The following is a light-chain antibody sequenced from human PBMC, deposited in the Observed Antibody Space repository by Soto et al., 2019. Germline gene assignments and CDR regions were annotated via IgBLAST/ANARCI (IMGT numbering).Light chain of an antibody. Sequence: QSVLTQPPSAPGSPGQSVTLSCTGTSSDVGGYNYVSWYQQHPGKAPKLMIYEVSKRPSGVPDRFSGSKSGNTASLTVSGLQAEDEADYYCSSYAGSNNPYVFGTGTKVTV. CDR3: SSYAGSNNPYV. J-gene: IGLJ1*01. V-gene: IGLV2-8*01. CDR2: EVS. CDR1: SSDVGGYNY.